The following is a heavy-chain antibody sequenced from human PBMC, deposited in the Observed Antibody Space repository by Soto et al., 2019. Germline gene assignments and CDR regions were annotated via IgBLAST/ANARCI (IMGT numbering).Heavy chain of an antibody. J-gene: IGHJ4*02. Sequence: PSETLSLTCTVSGGSISSYYWSWIRQPPGKGLEWIGYIYYSGSTNYNPSLKSRVTISVDTSKNQFSLKLSSVTAADTAVYYCARVGREYYYGSGAIDYWGQGTLVTVSS. D-gene: IGHD3-10*01. V-gene: IGHV4-59*01. CDR1: GGSISSYY. CDR3: ARVGREYYYGSGAIDY. CDR2: IYYSGST.